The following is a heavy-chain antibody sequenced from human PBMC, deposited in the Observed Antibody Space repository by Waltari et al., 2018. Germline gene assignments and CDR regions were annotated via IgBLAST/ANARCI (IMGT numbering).Heavy chain of an antibody. J-gene: IGHJ4*02. CDR2: INGGNGQT. CDR1: TNAFVIYA. D-gene: IGHD3-10*01. Sequence: QIHFVQSGAEVKKAGASVTVSCKASTNAFVIYAIHWVRQAPGQGLEWMGWINGGNGQTKFSQKFQDRLSITRDRSVNTAYLELRRLTSEDTAMYYCAAGPSPDFGRYWGQGTQVTVSS. V-gene: IGHV1-3*01. CDR3: AAGPSPDFGRY.